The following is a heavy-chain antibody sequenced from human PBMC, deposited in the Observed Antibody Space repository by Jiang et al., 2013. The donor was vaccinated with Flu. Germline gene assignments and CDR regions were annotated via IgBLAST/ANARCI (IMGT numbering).Heavy chain of an antibody. CDR2: IIPILGIA. CDR3: ARDKVDQDPFDP. D-gene: IGHD2-15*01. V-gene: IGHV1-69*04. CDR1: GGTFSSYA. J-gene: IGHJ5*02. Sequence: SSVKVSCKASGGTFSSYAISWVRQAPGQGLEWMGRIIPILGIANYAQKFQGRITITADKSTSTAYMELSSLRSEDTAVYYCARDKVDQDPFDPWGQGTLVTVSS.